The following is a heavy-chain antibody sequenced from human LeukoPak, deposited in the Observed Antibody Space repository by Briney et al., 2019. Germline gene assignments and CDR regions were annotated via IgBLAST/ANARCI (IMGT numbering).Heavy chain of an antibody. J-gene: IGHJ5*02. Sequence: GSLRLSCAASGFTFSDYYMSWIRQAPGKGLEWIGEINHSGSTNYNPSLKSRVTISVDTSKNQFSLKLSSVTAADTAVYYCARAPPPRYCSGGSCYSNALWFDPWGQGTLVTVSS. V-gene: IGHV4-34*01. CDR2: INHSGST. D-gene: IGHD2-15*01. CDR1: GFTFSDYY. CDR3: ARAPPPRYCSGGSCYSNALWFDP.